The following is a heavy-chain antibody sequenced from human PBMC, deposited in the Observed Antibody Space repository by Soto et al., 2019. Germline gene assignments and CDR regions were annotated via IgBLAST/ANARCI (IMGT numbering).Heavy chain of an antibody. V-gene: IGHV2-5*02. Sequence: QITLKESGPTLVKPTQTLTLTCTFSGFSLSTSGVGVGWIRQPPGKALEWLALIYWDDDKRYSPSLKSRLTITKDTSKNQVVLTITNMDPVDTATYYCAHRPIRITMVRGVANWFDPWGQGTLVTVSS. D-gene: IGHD3-10*01. CDR3: AHRPIRITMVRGVANWFDP. CDR1: GFSLSTSGVG. J-gene: IGHJ5*02. CDR2: IYWDDDK.